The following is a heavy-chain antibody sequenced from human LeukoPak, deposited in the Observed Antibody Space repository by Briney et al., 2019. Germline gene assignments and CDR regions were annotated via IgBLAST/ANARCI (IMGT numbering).Heavy chain of an antibody. Sequence: SVKVFCKASGGTFSSYAISWVRQAPGQGLEWMGGIIPIFGTANYAQKFQGRVTITTDESTSTAYMELSSLRSEDTAVYYCARGGNDFWSGYYRPLGAFDIWGQGTMVTVSS. J-gene: IGHJ3*02. D-gene: IGHD3-3*01. CDR1: GGTFSSYA. V-gene: IGHV1-69*05. CDR3: ARGGNDFWSGYYRPLGAFDI. CDR2: IIPIFGTA.